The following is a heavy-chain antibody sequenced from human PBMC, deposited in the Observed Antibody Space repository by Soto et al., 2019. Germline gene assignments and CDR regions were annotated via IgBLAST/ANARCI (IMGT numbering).Heavy chain of an antibody. Sequence: GGSLRLSCAASGITFSDYYMSWIRQAPGKGLEWVSYISSSSSYTNYADSVKGRFTISRDNAKNSLYLQMNSLRAEDTAVYYCARGYRSGWYDYWGQGTLVTVSS. V-gene: IGHV3-11*06. CDR1: GITFSDYY. J-gene: IGHJ4*02. CDR2: ISSSSSYT. CDR3: ARGYRSGWYDY. D-gene: IGHD6-19*01.